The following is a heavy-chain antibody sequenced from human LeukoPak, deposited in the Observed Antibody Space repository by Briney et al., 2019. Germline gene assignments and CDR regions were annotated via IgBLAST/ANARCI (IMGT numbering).Heavy chain of an antibody. J-gene: IGHJ4*02. CDR3: ARDNGYDSSGYAFDY. D-gene: IGHD3-22*01. V-gene: IGHV4-59*11. Sequence: PSETLSLTCTVSGDSISNHYWSWIRQPPGKELEWIGYIYSNGNTNYNPSLKSRVTISIDTSKNQFSLRLSSVTAADTAVYYCARDNGYDSSGYAFDYWGQGTLVTVSS. CDR2: IYSNGNT. CDR1: GDSISNHY.